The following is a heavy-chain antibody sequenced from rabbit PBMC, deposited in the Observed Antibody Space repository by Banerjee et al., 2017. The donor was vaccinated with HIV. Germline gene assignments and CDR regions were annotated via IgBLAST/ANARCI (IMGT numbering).Heavy chain of an antibody. V-gene: IGHV1S40*01. J-gene: IGHJ4*01. CDR2: IGTAGSSI. Sequence: QSLEESGGDLVKPGASLTLTCTASGFSFSTYYYMCWVRQAPGKGLEWIGCIGTAGSSIYYASWARGRFTISKASSTTVTLQMTSLTAADTATYFCARALFAYVGFGNAPNLWGPGTLVTVS. D-gene: IGHD6-1*01. CDR1: GFSFSTYYY. CDR3: ARALFAYVGFGNAPNL.